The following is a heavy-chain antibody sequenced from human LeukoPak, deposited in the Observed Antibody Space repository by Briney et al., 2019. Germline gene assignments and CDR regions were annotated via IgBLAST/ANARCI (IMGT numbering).Heavy chain of an antibody. CDR2: INTNTGNP. J-gene: IGHJ4*02. CDR3: ARDNAGDIDY. V-gene: IGHV7-4-1*02. CDR1: GYPFISNA. D-gene: IGHD7-27*01. Sequence: GASVEVSCKASGYPFISNAMNWVRQAPGQGLELMGWINTNTGNPTYAQGFTGRFVFSLDTSVSTAYLQISSLKTEDTAVYYCARDNAGDIDYWGQGTLVTVSS.